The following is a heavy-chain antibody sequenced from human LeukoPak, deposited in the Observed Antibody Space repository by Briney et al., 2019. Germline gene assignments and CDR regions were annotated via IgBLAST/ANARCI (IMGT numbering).Heavy chain of an antibody. V-gene: IGHV7-4-1*02. CDR3: ARDAGRHYYDRSAVDAFDI. CDR1: GYTFTSYA. J-gene: IGHJ3*02. D-gene: IGHD3-22*01. CDR2: INTNTGNP. Sequence: ASVNVSCKASGYTFTSYAMNWVRQAPGQGLEWMGWINTNTGNPTYAQGFTGRFVFSLDTSVSTAYLQISSLKAEDTAVYYCARDAGRHYYDRSAVDAFDIWGQGTMVTVSS.